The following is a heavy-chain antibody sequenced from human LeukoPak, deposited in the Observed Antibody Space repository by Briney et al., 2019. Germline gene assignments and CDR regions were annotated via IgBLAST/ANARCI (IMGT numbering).Heavy chain of an antibody. CDR3: ARVGVEDIVVVPAAIDYYYYMDA. CDR2: INPNSGGT. Sequence: ASVKASCKASGYTFTGYYMHWVRQAPGQGLEWMGWINPNSGGTNYAQKFQGRVTMTRDTSISTAYMELSRLRSDDTAVYYCARVGVEDIVVVPAAIDYYYYMDAWGKGTTVTVSS. CDR1: GYTFTGYY. D-gene: IGHD2-2*01. V-gene: IGHV1-2*02. J-gene: IGHJ6*03.